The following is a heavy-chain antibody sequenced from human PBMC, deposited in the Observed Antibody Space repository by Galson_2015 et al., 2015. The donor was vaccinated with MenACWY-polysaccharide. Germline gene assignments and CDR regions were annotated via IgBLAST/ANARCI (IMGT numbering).Heavy chain of an antibody. CDR1: GFPFRIGTYA. CDR3: AKAREALDA. D-gene: IGHD5-24*01. Sequence: SLRLSCAASGFPFRIGTYAMPWVRPAPGQGPEWVSDIDGDGANTNYADSVKGRFTVSRDNSQNTVYLQMNSLRAEDTAGYYCAKAREALDALGQGAMVTVSS. J-gene: IGHJ3*01. CDR2: IDGDGANT. V-gene: IGHV3-23*01.